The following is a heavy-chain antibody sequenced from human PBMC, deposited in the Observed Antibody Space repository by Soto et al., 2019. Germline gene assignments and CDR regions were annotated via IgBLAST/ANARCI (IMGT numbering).Heavy chain of an antibody. D-gene: IGHD2-2*01. Sequence: QVQLVQSGAEVKQPGSSVKVSCKASGGTFSSYAISWVRQAPGQGLEWMGGIIPIFGTANYAQKFQGRVTLTADESTSTAYRELSSLRSEDTAVYYCARHVPAAGYYYGMDVWGQGTTVTVSS. CDR3: ARHVPAAGYYYGMDV. CDR1: GGTFSSYA. J-gene: IGHJ6*02. V-gene: IGHV1-69*13. CDR2: IIPIFGTA.